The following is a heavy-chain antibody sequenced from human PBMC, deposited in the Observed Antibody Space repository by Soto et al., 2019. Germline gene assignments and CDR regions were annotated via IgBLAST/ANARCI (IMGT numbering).Heavy chain of an antibody. D-gene: IGHD2-2*01. CDR3: AKIGVVPAASAVDY. V-gene: IGHV4-59*01. CDR2: IYYSGST. Sequence: SETLSLTCTVSGGSISSYYWSWIRQPPGKGLEWIGYIYYSGSTNYNPSLKSRVTISVDTSKNQFSLKLSSVTAADTAVYYCAKIGVVPAASAVDYWGQGTLVTVSS. CDR1: GGSISSYY. J-gene: IGHJ4*02.